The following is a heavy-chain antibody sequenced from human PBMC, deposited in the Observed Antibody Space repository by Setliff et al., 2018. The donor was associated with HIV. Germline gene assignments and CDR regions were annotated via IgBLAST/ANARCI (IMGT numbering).Heavy chain of an antibody. CDR3: ARDRCNSVACYLYNWFDP. CDR2: INHSASI. CDR1: GGSFSGYY. Sequence: PSETLSLTCAVYGGSFSGYYWSWIRQPPGKGLEWIGEINHSASINYNPSLKSRVTISIDTSKNQFSLKLTSVTAADTAVYYCARDRCNSVACYLYNWFDPWGQGTLVTVSS. D-gene: IGHD2-2*01. V-gene: IGHV4-34*01. J-gene: IGHJ5*02.